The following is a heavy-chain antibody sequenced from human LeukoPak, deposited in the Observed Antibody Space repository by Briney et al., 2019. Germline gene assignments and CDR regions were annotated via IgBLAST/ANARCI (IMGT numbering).Heavy chain of an antibody. D-gene: IGHD3-10*01. CDR3: ARGWYITMVRGVRSLYDY. V-gene: IGHV4-34*01. J-gene: IGHJ4*02. CDR2: INHSGST. Sequence: PSETLSLTCAVYGGSFSGYYWSWIRQPPGKGLEWIWEINHSGSTNYNPSLKSRVTISVGTSKNQFSLKLSSVTAADTAVYYCARGWYITMVRGVRSLYDYWGQGTLVTVSS. CDR1: GGSFSGYY.